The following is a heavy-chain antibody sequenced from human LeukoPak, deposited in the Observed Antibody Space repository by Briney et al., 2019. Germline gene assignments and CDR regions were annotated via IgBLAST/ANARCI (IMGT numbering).Heavy chain of an antibody. CDR3: VRDVHNRIDDY. D-gene: IGHD2-15*01. Sequence: ASVKVSCKASGYTFTGYNMHWVRQAPGQGLEWMGWIHPNSGGTKYAQKFQGRVTMTRDTSISTAYMELSSLRSDDTAVYYCVRDVHNRIDDYWGLGTLVTVSS. V-gene: IGHV1-2*02. CDR2: IHPNSGGT. CDR1: GYTFTGYN. J-gene: IGHJ4*02.